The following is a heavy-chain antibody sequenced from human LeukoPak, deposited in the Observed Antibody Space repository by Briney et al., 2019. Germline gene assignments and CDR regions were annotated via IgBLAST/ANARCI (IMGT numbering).Heavy chain of an antibody. CDR1: GGSISSSSYY. CDR2: IYYSGST. CDR3: ARHAYSSETLDY. V-gene: IGHV4-39*01. D-gene: IGHD6-25*01. Sequence: SETLSLTCTVSGGSISSSSYYWGWIRQPPGKGLEWIGSIYYSGSTYYNPSLKSRVTISVDTSKNQFSLKLSSVTAADTAVYYCARHAYSSETLDYWGQGTLVTVSS. J-gene: IGHJ4*02.